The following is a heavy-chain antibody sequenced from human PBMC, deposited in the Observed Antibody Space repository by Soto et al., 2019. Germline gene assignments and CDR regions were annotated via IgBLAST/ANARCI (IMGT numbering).Heavy chain of an antibody. CDR2: IYSGGTT. CDR3: ATPEYSKHLDYYYGMDV. Sequence: VGSLRLSCTASGFTVRNNYMSWVRQAPGKGLEWVSVIYSGGTTYYADSVQGRFTISRDISKNTLYLQMNSLRAEDTAVYYCATPEYSKHLDYYYGMDVWGQRTTVTVSS. J-gene: IGHJ6*02. CDR1: GFTVRNNY. D-gene: IGHD4-4*01. V-gene: IGHV3-53*01.